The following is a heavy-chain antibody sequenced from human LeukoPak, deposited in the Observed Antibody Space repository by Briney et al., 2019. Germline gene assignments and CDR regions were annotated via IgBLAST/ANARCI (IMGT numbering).Heavy chain of an antibody. CDR1: GYTFTSCD. CDR3: ARVGYSYGVDY. CDR2: MNPNSGNT. D-gene: IGHD5-18*01. J-gene: IGHJ4*02. V-gene: IGHV1-8*03. Sequence: ASVKVSCKASGYTFTSCDINWVRQATGQGLEWMGWMNPNSGNTGYAQKFQGRVTITRNTSISTAYMELSSLRSEDTAVYYCARVGYSYGVDYWGQGTLVTVSS.